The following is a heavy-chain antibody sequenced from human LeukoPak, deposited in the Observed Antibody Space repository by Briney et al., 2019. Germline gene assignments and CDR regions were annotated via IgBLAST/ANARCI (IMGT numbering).Heavy chain of an antibody. J-gene: IGHJ4*02. CDR3: AREGYSSGSRTGIDY. V-gene: IGHV3-53*05. Sequence: GGSLRLSCAASGFSVSTNFMNWVRQAPGRGLEWVSVMYSGGTTSYADSVKGRFTISRDNSKYTVSLQMNSLRIDDTAVYYCAREGYSSGSRTGIDYWGQGTLVTVSS. D-gene: IGHD5-18*01. CDR2: MYSGGTT. CDR1: GFSVSTNF.